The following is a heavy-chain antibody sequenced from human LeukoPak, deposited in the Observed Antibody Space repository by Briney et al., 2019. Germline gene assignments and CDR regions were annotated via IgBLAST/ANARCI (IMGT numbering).Heavy chain of an antibody. V-gene: IGHV1-69*05. CDR3: AGADGSRSYYPPHFDY. D-gene: IGHD3-10*01. CDR1: GGTFSSYA. CDR2: IIPIFGTA. Sequence: ASVKVSCKASGGTFSSYAISWVRQAPGQGLEWRGRIIPIFGTANYAQKFQGRVTITTDESTSTAYMELSSLRSEDTAVYYCAGADGSRSYYPPHFDYWGQETLVTVSS. J-gene: IGHJ4*02.